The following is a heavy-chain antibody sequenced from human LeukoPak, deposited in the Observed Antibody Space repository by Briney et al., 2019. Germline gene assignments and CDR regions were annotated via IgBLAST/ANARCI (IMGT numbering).Heavy chain of an antibody. J-gene: IGHJ3*02. CDR2: IWYDGSNK. CDR3: ARDPRCSSTSCYISYAIDI. D-gene: IGHD2-2*02. Sequence: GGSLRLSCAASGFTFGSYGMHWVRQAPGKGLEWVAVIWYDGSNKYYADSVKGRFTISRDNSKNTLYLQMNSLRAEDTAVYYCARDPRCSSTSCYISYAIDIWGQGTMVTVSS. CDR1: GFTFGSYG. V-gene: IGHV3-33*01.